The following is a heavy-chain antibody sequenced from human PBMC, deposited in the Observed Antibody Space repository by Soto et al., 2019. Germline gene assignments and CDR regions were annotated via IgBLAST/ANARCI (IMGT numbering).Heavy chain of an antibody. CDR1: GFTFSMFA. J-gene: IGHJ4*02. Sequence: GGSLRLSCAASGFTFSMFAMNWVRQAPGKGLEWVASISYSGGSTNYADSVRGRFTISRDNSKNTLSLQMTSLRAEDTAVYYCAEVMGSTSSTANFDYWGRGTLVTVSS. D-gene: IGHD3-10*01. V-gene: IGHV3-23*01. CDR3: AEVMGSTSSTANFDY. CDR2: ISYSGGST.